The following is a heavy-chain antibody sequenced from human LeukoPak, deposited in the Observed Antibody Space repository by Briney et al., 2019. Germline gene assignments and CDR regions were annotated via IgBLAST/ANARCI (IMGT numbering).Heavy chain of an antibody. CDR1: GGSISSYY. V-gene: IGHV4-59*01. CDR2: IYYSGRT. J-gene: IGHJ5*02. CDR3: ARVPRIEAGATGDWFDP. D-gene: IGHD6-13*01. Sequence: PSETLSLTCTVSGGSISSYYWSWIRQPPGKGLEWIGFIYYSGRTNYNPSLKSRVTISVDTSKNQFFLNLRSVTAADTAVYYCARVPRIEAGATGDWFDPWGQGTVVTVSS.